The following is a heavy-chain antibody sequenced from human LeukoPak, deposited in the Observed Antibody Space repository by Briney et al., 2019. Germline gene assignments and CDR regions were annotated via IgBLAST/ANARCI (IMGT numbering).Heavy chain of an antibody. CDR2: ISISGENT. CDR1: GFTLSSYA. Sequence: GGSLRLACAASGFTLSSYAMSWVRQAPGKGLEWVSAISISGENTYYADSVKGRFTISRDTSRNTLYLQMHSLRAEDTAVYYCARLISTSSSRFSDYWGQGTLVTVSS. J-gene: IGHJ4*02. V-gene: IGHV3-23*01. D-gene: IGHD6-6*01. CDR3: ARLISTSSSRFSDY.